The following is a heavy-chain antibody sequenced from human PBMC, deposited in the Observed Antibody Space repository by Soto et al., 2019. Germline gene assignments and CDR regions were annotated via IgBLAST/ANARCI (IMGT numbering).Heavy chain of an antibody. D-gene: IGHD2-2*02. CDR2: IIPMYGMP. J-gene: IGHJ4*02. CDR3: ARVKESCSSTSCYKFFDF. V-gene: IGHV1-69*13. Sequence: ASVKVSCKASGGTFSSYAVSWVRQAPGQGLEWVGEIIPMYGMPNLAHRFQGRVTVTADESTSTVYMEVSSLRSEDTAIYYCARVKESCSSTSCYKFFDFWGQGSLVIVSS. CDR1: GGTFSSYA.